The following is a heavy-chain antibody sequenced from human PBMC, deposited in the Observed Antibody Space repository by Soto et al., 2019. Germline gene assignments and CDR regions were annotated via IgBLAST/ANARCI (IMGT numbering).Heavy chain of an antibody. V-gene: IGHV3-7*01. Sequence: GGSLRLCCSASGFIFRRDWMAWVRQAPGKGLEWGATIKLDGREKNYLDSVQGRFTISRDDAENAMSLQMSSLRGGDTAVYFCLIELDGYGRFDYSGLGTPVTVSS. CDR1: GFIFRRDW. D-gene: IGHD1-1*01. CDR3: LIELDGYGRFDY. CDR2: IKLDGREK. J-gene: IGHJ4*02.